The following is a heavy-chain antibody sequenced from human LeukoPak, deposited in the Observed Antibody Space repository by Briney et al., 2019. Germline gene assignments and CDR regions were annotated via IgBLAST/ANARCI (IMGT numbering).Heavy chain of an antibody. D-gene: IGHD6-25*01. Sequence: GESLKISCKASGYRFTTDYIGWVRQMPGKGLEWMGIIYPDDSETNYSPSFQGQVSMSVDKSITTAYLQWSSLKASDTAIYYCARHNEQRLARGYYYYMDVWGKGTTVTVSS. CDR3: ARHNEQRLARGYYYYMDV. CDR2: IYPDDSET. V-gene: IGHV5-51*01. J-gene: IGHJ6*03. CDR1: GYRFTTDY.